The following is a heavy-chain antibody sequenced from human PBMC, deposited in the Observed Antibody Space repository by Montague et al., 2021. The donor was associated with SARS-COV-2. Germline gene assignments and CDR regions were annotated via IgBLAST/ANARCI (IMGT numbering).Heavy chain of an antibody. CDR1: GFTFSSYS. V-gene: IGHV3-21*01. D-gene: IGHD2-2*01. CDR3: ARGVRGSGTRSL. J-gene: IGHJ4*02. CDR2: ISSSSSYI. Sequence: SLRLSCAASGFTFSSYSMNWVRQAPGKGLEWVSSISSSSSYIYYADSVEGRFTISRDNAKNSLYLQMNSLRAEDTAVYYCARGVRGSGTRSLWGQGTLVTVSS.